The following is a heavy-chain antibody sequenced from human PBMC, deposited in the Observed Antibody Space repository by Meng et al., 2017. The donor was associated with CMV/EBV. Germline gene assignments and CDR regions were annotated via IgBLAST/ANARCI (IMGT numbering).Heavy chain of an antibody. CDR2: MHPNSGNT. V-gene: IGHV1-8*01. CDR3: ARAPSPLYCSSTSCYTVGMDV. Sequence: SVTVSRMGTVYTFTSYEINWVRPATGQGREWMGWMHPNSGNTGYAQKFQGRVTMTRNTPISTAYMLLSSLRSEDTAVYYCARAPSPLYCSSTSCYTVGMDVWGQGTTVTVSS. J-gene: IGHJ6*02. D-gene: IGHD2-2*02. CDR1: VYTFTSYE.